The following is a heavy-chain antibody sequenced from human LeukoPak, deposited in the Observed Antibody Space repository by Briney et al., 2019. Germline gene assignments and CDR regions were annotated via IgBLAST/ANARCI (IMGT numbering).Heavy chain of an antibody. Sequence: PGGSLRLSCAASGFTFSSYSMNWVRHAPGKGLEWVSSISSSSSYIYYAESVKGRFTIARDNSKNTLYLQMNSLRAEDTAVYYCAKDRGYSSGWYIWGAGDYWGQGTLVTVSS. V-gene: IGHV3-21*01. D-gene: IGHD6-19*01. CDR1: GFTFSSYS. CDR2: ISSSSSYI. J-gene: IGHJ4*02. CDR3: AKDRGYSSGWYIWGAGDY.